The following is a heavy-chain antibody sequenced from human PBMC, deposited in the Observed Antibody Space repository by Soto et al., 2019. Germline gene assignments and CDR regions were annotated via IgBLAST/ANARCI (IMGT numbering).Heavy chain of an antibody. CDR1: GGSISNYY. J-gene: IGHJ5*02. V-gene: IGHV4-4*07. CDR3: ARGSDSISSWFEP. Sequence: PSETLSLTCTVSGGSISNYYWNWIRQPAGKGLEWIGRIYTSGSTNYSPSLKSRVTMSVDTSKNQFSLKANSVTAADTAVYYCARGSDSISSWFEPLGQGTLVTVSS. CDR2: IYTSGST. D-gene: IGHD6-6*01.